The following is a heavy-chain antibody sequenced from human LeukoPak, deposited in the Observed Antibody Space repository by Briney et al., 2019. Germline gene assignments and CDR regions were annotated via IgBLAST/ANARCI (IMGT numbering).Heavy chain of an antibody. J-gene: IGHJ4*02. CDR2: ISYDGSNK. CDR1: GFTFSSYA. CDR3: ARDKMREESNYFDY. D-gene: IGHD5-24*01. V-gene: IGHV3-30-3*01. Sequence: PGRSLRLSCAASGFTFSSYAMHWVRQAPGKGLEWVAVISYDGSNKYYADSVKGRFTISRDNSKNTLYLQMNSLRAEDTAVYHCARDKMREESNYFDYWGQGTLVTVSS.